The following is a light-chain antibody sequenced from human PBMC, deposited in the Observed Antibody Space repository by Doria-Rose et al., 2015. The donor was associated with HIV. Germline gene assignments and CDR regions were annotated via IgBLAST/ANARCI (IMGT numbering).Light chain of an antibody. V-gene: IGKV3-20*01. Sequence: VLTQSPGTLSLSPGDRATLSCRASQSFSSTYLAWYQQKPGQAPSLLIYDGSTRATGIPDRFSASGSGTDFTLTINRLEPEDFALYYCHQYGTSWTFGQGTKVEI. CDR1: QSFSSTY. CDR2: DGS. CDR3: HQYGTSWT. J-gene: IGKJ1*01.